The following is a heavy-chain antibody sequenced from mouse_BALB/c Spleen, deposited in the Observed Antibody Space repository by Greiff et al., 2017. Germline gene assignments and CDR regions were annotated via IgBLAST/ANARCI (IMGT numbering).Heavy chain of an antibody. Sequence: VQLQQSGPELVKPGASVKISCKASGYAFSSYWMNWVKQRPGQGLEWIGRIYPGDGDTNYNGKFKGKATLNADKSSSTAYMQLSSLTSVDSAVYFCARTWTGYFDYWGQGTTLTVSS. V-gene: IGHV1-80*01. J-gene: IGHJ2*01. CDR1: GYAFSSYW. CDR3: ARTWTGYFDY. CDR2: IYPGDGDT.